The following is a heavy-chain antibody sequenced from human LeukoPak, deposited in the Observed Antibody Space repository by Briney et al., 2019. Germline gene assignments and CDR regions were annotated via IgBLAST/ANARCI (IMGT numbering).Heavy chain of an antibody. CDR1: GFTFSSYG. V-gene: IGHV3-30*03. D-gene: IGHD1-7*01. CDR2: ISYDGSHK. J-gene: IGHJ6*02. Sequence: GRSLRLSCAASGFTFSSYGMHWVRQAPGKGLEWVAVISYDGSHKYSADSVKGRFTISRDNSKNTLYLQMNSLRTEDTAVYYCVRDSTSLLGTTHYYYGMDVWGQGTTVTVSS. CDR3: VRDSTSLLGTTHYYYGMDV.